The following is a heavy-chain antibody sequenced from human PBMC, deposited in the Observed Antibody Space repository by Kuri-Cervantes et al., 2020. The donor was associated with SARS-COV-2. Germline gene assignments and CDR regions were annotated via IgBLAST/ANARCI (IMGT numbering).Heavy chain of an antibody. CDR1: GYTFTGYF. CDR2: VNPKSGNT. J-gene: IGHJ4*02. D-gene: IGHD4-17*01. Sequence: ASVKVSCKASGYTFTGYFMHWVRQAPGEGLEWMGWVNPKSGNTNYAQKLQGRVTMTTDTSTSTAYMELRSLRSDDTAVYYCAREDYGDYDGVYWGQGTLVTVSS. CDR3: AREDYGDYDGVY. V-gene: IGHV1-18*04.